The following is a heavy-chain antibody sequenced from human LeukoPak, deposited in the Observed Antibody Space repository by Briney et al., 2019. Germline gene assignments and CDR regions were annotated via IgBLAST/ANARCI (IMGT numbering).Heavy chain of an antibody. Sequence: PSETLSLTCTVSGGSISSYYWSWIRQPPGKGLEWIGSIYYSGSTYYNPSLKSRVTISVDTSKNQFSLKLSSVTAADTAVYYCARGGILNWGQGTLVTVSS. J-gene: IGHJ4*02. V-gene: IGHV4-59*05. CDR1: GGSISSYY. D-gene: IGHD1-26*01. CDR3: ARGGILN. CDR2: IYYSGST.